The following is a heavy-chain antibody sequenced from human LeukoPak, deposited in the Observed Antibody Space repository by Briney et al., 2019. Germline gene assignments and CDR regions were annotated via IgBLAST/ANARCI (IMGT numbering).Heavy chain of an antibody. CDR1: GGSFSGYY. J-gene: IGHJ6*02. Sequence: SETLSLTCAVYGGSFSGYYWSWIRQPPGKGLEWIGEINHSGSTNYNPSLKSRVTISVDTSKNQFSLKLSSVTAADTAVYYCARERRGYCSGGSCFTHRLYYYYGMDVWGQGTTVTVSS. D-gene: IGHD2-15*01. V-gene: IGHV4-34*01. CDR2: INHSGST. CDR3: ARERRGYCSGGSCFTHRLYYYYGMDV.